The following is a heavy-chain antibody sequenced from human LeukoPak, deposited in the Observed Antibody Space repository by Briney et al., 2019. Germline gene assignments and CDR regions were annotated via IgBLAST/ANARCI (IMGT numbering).Heavy chain of an antibody. J-gene: IGHJ6*03. D-gene: IGHD4-17*01. CDR2: IIPIFGTA. CDR3: ARAPSAVTTFDYYYMDV. CDR1: GGTFSSYA. V-gene: IGHV1-69*06. Sequence: SVKVSCKASGGTFSSYAISWLRQAPGQGVEWMGGIIPIFGTANYAQKFQGRVTITADKSTSTAYMELSSLRSEDTAVYYCARAPSAVTTFDYYYMDVWGKGTTVTVSS.